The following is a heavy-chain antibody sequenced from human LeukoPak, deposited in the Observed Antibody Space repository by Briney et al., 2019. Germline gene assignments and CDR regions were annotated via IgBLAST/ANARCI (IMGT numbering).Heavy chain of an antibody. J-gene: IGHJ4*02. CDR2: IYSGGST. CDR3: ARGPQPMTPLDY. CDR1: GFTVSSNS. V-gene: IGHV3-66*01. D-gene: IGHD3-22*01. Sequence: GGSLRLSCAASGFTVSSNSMSWVRQAPGKGLEWVSVIYSGGSTYYADSVKGRFTISRDNSKNTLYLQMNSLRAEDTAVYYCARGPQPMTPLDYWGQGTLVTVSS.